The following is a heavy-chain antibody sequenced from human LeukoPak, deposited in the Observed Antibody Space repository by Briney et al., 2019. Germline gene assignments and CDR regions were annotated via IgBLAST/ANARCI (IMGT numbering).Heavy chain of an antibody. CDR3: ARNPTYCGGDCYSNWFDP. CDR1: GFTFSLYN. D-gene: IGHD2-21*02. CDR2: IYSGGST. Sequence: GGSLRLSCVASGFTFSLYNMNWVRQAPGKGLEWVSVIYSGGSTYYADSVKGRFTISRDNSKNTLYLQMNSLRAEDTAVYYCARNPTYCGGDCYSNWFDPWGQGTLVTVSS. J-gene: IGHJ5*02. V-gene: IGHV3-53*01.